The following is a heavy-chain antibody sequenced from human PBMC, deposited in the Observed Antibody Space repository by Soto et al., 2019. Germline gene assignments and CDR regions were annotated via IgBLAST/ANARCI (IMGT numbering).Heavy chain of an antibody. Sequence: SGPTLVNPTQTLTLTCTFSGFSLSTSGVGVGWIRQPPGKALEWLALIYWDDERSYNTSLKSRLTISRDTSKSQVVLTMTNVDPVDTGTYFCARALWEGPPIYYYDSRAQGTLVPVSS. CDR1: GFSLSTSGVG. CDR2: IYWDDER. V-gene: IGHV2-5*02. J-gene: IGHJ4*02. D-gene: IGHD1-26*01. CDR3: ARALWEGPPIYYYDS.